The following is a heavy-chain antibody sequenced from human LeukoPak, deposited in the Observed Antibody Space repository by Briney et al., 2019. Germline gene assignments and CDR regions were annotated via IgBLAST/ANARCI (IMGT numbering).Heavy chain of an antibody. V-gene: IGHV3-53*01. D-gene: IGHD6-13*01. CDR1: GFTVSDNY. CDR3: ARDAPQVPAAGVLAS. J-gene: IGHJ5*02. Sequence: GGSLRLSCAASGFTVSDNYMSWVRQAPGKGLEWVSVMYSRGDTYYADSVKGRFTFSRDISKNTLYLQMNGLRTEDTAMYYCARDAPQVPAAGVLASWGQGTLVTVSP. CDR2: MYSRGDT.